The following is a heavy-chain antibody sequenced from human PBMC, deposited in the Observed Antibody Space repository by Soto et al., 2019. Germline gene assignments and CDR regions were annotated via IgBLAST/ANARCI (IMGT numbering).Heavy chain of an antibody. CDR3: ARSIVVVTAIDD. CDR1: GFTFTSSA. J-gene: IGHJ4*02. CDR2: IVVGSGNT. Sequence: SVKVSCKASGFTFTSSAMQWVRQARGQRLEWIGWIVVGSGNTNYAQKFQERVSITRDMSTRTAYMELSSLRSEDTAVYYCARSIVVVTAIDDWGQGTLVTVSS. D-gene: IGHD2-21*02. V-gene: IGHV1-58*02.